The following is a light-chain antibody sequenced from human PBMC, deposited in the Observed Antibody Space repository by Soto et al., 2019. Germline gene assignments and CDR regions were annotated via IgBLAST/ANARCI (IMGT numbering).Light chain of an antibody. CDR3: QQSYNTPLT. Sequence: EIQMTQSPSYLSESVGDKVTITCRASQSIISYLNWYQQKPGKAPRLLIYAASSLQGGVPSRFSGSGSGTAFTLTISSLQPEDFATYHCQQSYNTPLTFGGGTKVEIK. CDR2: AAS. J-gene: IGKJ4*01. CDR1: QSIISY. V-gene: IGKV1-39*01.